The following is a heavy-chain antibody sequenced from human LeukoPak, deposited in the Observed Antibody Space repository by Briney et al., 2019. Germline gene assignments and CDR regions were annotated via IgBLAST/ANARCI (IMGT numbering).Heavy chain of an antibody. CDR1: GFTFSSYA. CDR3: ASRDQAAAGTDY. CDR2: ISYDGSNK. V-gene: IGHV3-30-3*01. J-gene: IGHJ4*02. Sequence: GGSLRLSCAASGFTFSSYAIHWVRQAPGKGLGWVAVISYDGSNKYYADSVKGRFTISRDNSKNTLYLQMNSLRLEDTAVYYCASRDQAAAGTDYWGQGTLVTVSS. D-gene: IGHD6-13*01.